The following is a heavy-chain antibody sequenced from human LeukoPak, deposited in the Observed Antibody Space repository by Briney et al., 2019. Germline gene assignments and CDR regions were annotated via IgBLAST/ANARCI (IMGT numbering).Heavy chain of an antibody. CDR2: ITGSGGTT. CDR1: GFTFSSYD. D-gene: IGHD3-22*01. Sequence: GGSLRLSCAASGFTFSSYDMSWVRQAPGKGLEWVSSITGSGGTTYYADSVTGRFTISRDNSKNTLYLQMNSLRAEDTAVFYCARGGFSGYVAVYWGQGTLVTVSS. V-gene: IGHV3-23*01. J-gene: IGHJ4*02. CDR3: ARGGFSGYVAVY.